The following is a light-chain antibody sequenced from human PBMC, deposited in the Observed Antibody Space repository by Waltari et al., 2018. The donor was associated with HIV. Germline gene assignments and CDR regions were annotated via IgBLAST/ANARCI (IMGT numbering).Light chain of an antibody. CDR3: ATWDDSLNAWV. CDR2: STD. V-gene: IGLV1-44*01. J-gene: IGLJ3*02. CDR1: HSNLGSNT. Sequence: QSVLTQSPSASGTPGQRVTISCSGSHSNLGSNTVNWYHQLPGTAPKLLIYSTDQRPSGVPDRYSASKSGTSASLAIRGLQPEDEADYYCATWDDSLNAWVFGGGTKLTVL.